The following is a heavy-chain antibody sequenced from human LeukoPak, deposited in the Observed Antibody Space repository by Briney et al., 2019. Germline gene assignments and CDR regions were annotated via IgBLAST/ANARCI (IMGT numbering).Heavy chain of an antibody. CDR1: GGSISSYY. J-gene: IGHJ2*01. V-gene: IGHV4-59*01. D-gene: IGHD3-22*01. CDR3: ARTYYYDSSGYYYVYFDL. CDR2: IYYSGST. Sequence: SETLSLTCTVSGGSISSYYWSWIRQPPGKGLEWIGYIYYSGSTNYNPSLKSRVTISVHTSKNQFSLKLSSVTAADTAVYYCARTYYYDSSGYYYVYFDLWGRGTLVTVSS.